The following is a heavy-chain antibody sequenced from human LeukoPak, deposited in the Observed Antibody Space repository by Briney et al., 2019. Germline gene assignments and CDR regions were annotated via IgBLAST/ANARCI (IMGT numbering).Heavy chain of an antibody. CDR3: AKAPPYKKYFDY. CDR2: IGISGGGI. CDR1: GFTFSYYT. Sequence: GGSLRLSCAASGFTFSYYTMYWVRQAPGKGLEWVSIIGISGGGIHYADSVKGRFTISRDNSKNTLYLQMNSLRAEDTAVYYCAKAPPYKKYFDYWGQGTLVTVSS. V-gene: IGHV3-23*01. J-gene: IGHJ4*02. D-gene: IGHD1-1*01.